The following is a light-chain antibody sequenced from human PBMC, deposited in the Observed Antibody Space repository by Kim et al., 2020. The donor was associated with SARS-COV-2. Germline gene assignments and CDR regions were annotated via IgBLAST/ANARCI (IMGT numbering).Light chain of an antibody. Sequence: SVGDRVTITCRASQNISSYFNWYQQKPGKAPKLRIYAASSLQSGVSSRFSGSRSGTDFTLTISSLQPEDFASYYCQQSYSTPPRTFGQGTKVDIK. V-gene: IGKV1-39*01. J-gene: IGKJ1*01. CDR1: QNISSY. CDR3: QQSYSTPPRT. CDR2: AAS.